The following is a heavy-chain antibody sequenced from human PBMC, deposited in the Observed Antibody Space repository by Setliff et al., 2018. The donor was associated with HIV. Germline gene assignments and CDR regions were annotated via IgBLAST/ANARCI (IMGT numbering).Heavy chain of an antibody. CDR2: ISWDGAST. CDR1: GFTFDNYA. CDR3: AKGGTTVLDY. Sequence: GGSLRLSCAASGFTFDNYAMVWVRQAPGKGLEWVSLISWDGASTFYADSVKGRFTISRDNAKNTLYLQMNSLRAEDTAVYYCAKGGTTVLDYWGQGTLVTVSS. D-gene: IGHD4-17*01. V-gene: IGHV3-43D*04. J-gene: IGHJ4*02.